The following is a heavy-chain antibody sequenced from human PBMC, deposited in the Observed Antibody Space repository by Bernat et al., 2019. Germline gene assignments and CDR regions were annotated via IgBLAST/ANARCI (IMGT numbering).Heavy chain of an antibody. CDR3: AKDFVQWELLKEGDYFDY. D-gene: IGHD1-26*01. V-gene: IGHV3-30*18. Sequence: QVQLVESGGGVVQPGRSLRLSCAASGFTFSSYGMHWVRQAPGKGLEWVAVISYDGSNKYYADSVKVRFTISRDNSKNTLYLQMNSLRAEDTAVYYCAKDFVQWELLKEGDYFDYWGQGTLVTVSS. J-gene: IGHJ4*02. CDR1: GFTFSSYG. CDR2: ISYDGSNK.